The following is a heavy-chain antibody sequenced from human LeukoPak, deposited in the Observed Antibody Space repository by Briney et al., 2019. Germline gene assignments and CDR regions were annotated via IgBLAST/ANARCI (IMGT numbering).Heavy chain of an antibody. Sequence: GGSLRLSCAASGFTFSIYSMNWVRQAPGMGLEWVSYIGGTHSNIYYADSVKGRFAISRDDAKNSLYLQMNSLRDEDTAVYYCARDRDYAFDSWGQGTLVTVSS. CDR1: GFTFSIYS. J-gene: IGHJ4*02. D-gene: IGHD4-17*01. CDR2: IGGTHSNI. CDR3: ARDRDYAFDS. V-gene: IGHV3-48*02.